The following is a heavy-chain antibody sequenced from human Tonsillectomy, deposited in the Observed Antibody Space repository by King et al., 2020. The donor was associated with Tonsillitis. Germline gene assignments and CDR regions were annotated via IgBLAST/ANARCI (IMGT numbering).Heavy chain of an antibody. V-gene: IGHV4-39*01. CDR1: GGSISSRSYH. D-gene: IGHD6-13*01. CDR3: ARQRYYSSRWYWGYYFDY. Sequence: LQLQESGPGLVKPSETLSLTCTVSGGSISSRSYHWGWIRQSPGKGLEWIANIYYSGSTYYNPALKSRVIISVDTSKNHFSLKLNSVTAADTAVYYCARQRYYSSRWYWGYYFDYWGQGTLVTVSS. CDR2: IYYSGST. J-gene: IGHJ4*02.